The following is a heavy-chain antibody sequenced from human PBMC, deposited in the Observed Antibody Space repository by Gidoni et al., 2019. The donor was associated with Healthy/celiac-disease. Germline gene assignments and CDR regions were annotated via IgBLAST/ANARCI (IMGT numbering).Heavy chain of an antibody. V-gene: IGHV3-21*01. D-gene: IGHD1-26*01. CDR1: GFTFSSYS. J-gene: IGHJ3*02. CDR3: ARASGGPGAFDI. Sequence: EVQLVESGGGLVKPGGSLRLSCAASGFTFSSYSMNWVSQAPGKGLEWVSSISSSSSYIYYADSVKGRFTISRDNAKNSLYLQMNSLRAEDTAVYYCARASGGPGAFDIWGQGTMVTVSS. CDR2: ISSSSSYI.